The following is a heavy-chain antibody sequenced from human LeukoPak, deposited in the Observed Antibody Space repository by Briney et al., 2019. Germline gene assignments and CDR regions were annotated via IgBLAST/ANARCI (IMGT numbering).Heavy chain of an antibody. Sequence: GGSLRLSCAASGVTVSSNYMIWVRQAPGKGLEWFSVIYSGGDTYYADSVKGRFTISRDNYKNTVYIQVNSLRAEDTAVYYCARRSTVTRDVDIWGQGTMVTVSS. J-gene: IGHJ3*02. CDR3: ARRSTVTRDVDI. CDR2: IYSGGDT. D-gene: IGHD4-17*01. V-gene: IGHV3-66*04. CDR1: GVTVSSNY.